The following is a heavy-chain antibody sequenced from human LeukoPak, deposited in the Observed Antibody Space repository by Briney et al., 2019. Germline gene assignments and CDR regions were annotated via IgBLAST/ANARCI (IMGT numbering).Heavy chain of an antibody. CDR3: ARDYSPAYYSYYMDV. Sequence: GGSLRLSCAASGFTFNDYYMSWIRQAPGKGLEWGSYISSSGSTIYYADAVNGRFTISWDTAPHSLYMQMTSLRAEDTAVYYCARDYSPAYYSYYMDVWGNGTPVTVSS. CDR1: GFTFNDYY. D-gene: IGHD6-13*01. V-gene: IGHV3-11*01. J-gene: IGHJ6*03. CDR2: ISSSGSTI.